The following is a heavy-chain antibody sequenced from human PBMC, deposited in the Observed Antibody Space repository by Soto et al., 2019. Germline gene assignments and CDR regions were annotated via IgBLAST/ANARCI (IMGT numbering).Heavy chain of an antibody. CDR2: MSYDGTNK. CDR3: ARDRTLFGTGSTYYFDY. CDR1: GFTFSNYD. Sequence: PGASLRLSSETSGFTFSNYDMHGVPQAQGMGLKWVAVMSYDGTNKYYADSVKGRFTISRDNSKNTLYLQMNSLRAEDTAVYYCARDRTLFGTGSTYYFDYWGQGT. D-gene: IGHD1-1*01. V-gene: IGHV3-30-3*01. J-gene: IGHJ4*02.